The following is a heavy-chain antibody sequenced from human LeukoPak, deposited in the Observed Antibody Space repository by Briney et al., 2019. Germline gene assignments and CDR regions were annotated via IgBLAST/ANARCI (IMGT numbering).Heavy chain of an antibody. CDR1: GFTLTDYN. CDR3: AKDLIAVAGAYFDY. Sequence: PGGSLRLSCGASGFTLTDYNMHWVRQAPGKGLEYVAFIQYDGTTEYYADSVKGRFTISRDNSKNTLYLQMNSLRAEDTAVYYCAKDLIAVAGAYFDYWGQGTLVTVS. J-gene: IGHJ4*02. D-gene: IGHD6-19*01. CDR2: IQYDGTTE. V-gene: IGHV3-30*02.